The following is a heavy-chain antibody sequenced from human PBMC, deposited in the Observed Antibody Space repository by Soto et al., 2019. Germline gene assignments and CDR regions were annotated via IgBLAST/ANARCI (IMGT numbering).Heavy chain of an antibody. J-gene: IGHJ6*02. CDR1: GYSIRSSNW. D-gene: IGHD1-26*01. CDR2: IYYSGST. Sequence: SETLSLTCAVSGYSIRSSNWWGWIRQPPGKGLEWIGYIYYSGSTYYNPSLKSRVTMSVDTSKNQFSLKLSSVTAVDTAVYYCARNTVGYYYYGMDVWGQGTTVTVSS. CDR3: ARNTVGYYYYGMDV. V-gene: IGHV4-28*01.